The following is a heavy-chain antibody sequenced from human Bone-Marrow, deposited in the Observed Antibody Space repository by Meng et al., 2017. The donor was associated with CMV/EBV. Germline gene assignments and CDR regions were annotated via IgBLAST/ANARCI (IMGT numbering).Heavy chain of an antibody. CDR3: ARDLPGVVVPAAPLTYYYGMAV. D-gene: IGHD2-2*01. Sequence: SETLSLTCAVYGGSFSGYYWSWIRQPPGKGLEWIGEINHSGSTNYNPSLKSRVTISVDTSKNQFSLKLSSVTAADTAVYYCARDLPGVVVPAAPLTYYYGMAVWGQGHTV. CDR1: GGSFSGYY. CDR2: INHSGST. J-gene: IGHJ6*01. V-gene: IGHV4-34*01.